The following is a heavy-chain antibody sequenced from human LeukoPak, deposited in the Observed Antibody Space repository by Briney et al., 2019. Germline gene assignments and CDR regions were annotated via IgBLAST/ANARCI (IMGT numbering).Heavy chain of an antibody. V-gene: IGHV3-21*01. D-gene: IGHD2-15*01. Sequence: GGSLRLSCAASGFTFSSYSMNWVRQAPGKGLEWVSSISSSSDYIYYADSVKGRFTISRDNAKNPLYLQMNSLRAEDTAVYYCAGVVAATSDLDYYGLDVWGQGTTVTVSS. CDR2: ISSSSDYI. J-gene: IGHJ6*02. CDR3: AGVVAATSDLDYYGLDV. CDR1: GFTFSSYS.